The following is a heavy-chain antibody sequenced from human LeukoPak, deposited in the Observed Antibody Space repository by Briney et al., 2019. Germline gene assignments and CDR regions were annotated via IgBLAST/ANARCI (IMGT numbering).Heavy chain of an antibody. V-gene: IGHV1-18*01. Sequence: GASVKVSCKASGYTFTTYGITWVRQAPGQGLEWMGWISAYNGNTNYAQKLQGRVTMTTGTSTSTAYMELRSLRSEDTAVYYCARGPYCSSTSCAHDAFDIWGQGTMVTVSS. D-gene: IGHD2-2*01. CDR3: ARGPYCSSTSCAHDAFDI. J-gene: IGHJ3*02. CDR1: GYTFTTYG. CDR2: ISAYNGNT.